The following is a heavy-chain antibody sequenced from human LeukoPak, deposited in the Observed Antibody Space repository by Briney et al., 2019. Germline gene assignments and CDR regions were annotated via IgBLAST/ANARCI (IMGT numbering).Heavy chain of an antibody. D-gene: IGHD3-3*01. CDR2: ISSSSSTI. CDR3: ARDGKRYYDFWSGYNN. CDR1: GFTFSNVW. Sequence: GGSLRLSCAASGFTFSNVWMNWVRQAPGKGLEWVSYISSSSSTIYYADSVKGRFTISRDNAKNSLYLQMNSLRAEDTAVYYCARDGKRYYDFWSGYNNWGQGTLVTVSS. J-gene: IGHJ4*02. V-gene: IGHV3-48*01.